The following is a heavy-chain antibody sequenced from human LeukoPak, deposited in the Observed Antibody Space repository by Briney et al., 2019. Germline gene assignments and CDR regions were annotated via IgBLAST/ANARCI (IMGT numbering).Heavy chain of an antibody. J-gene: IGHJ4*02. D-gene: IGHD6-19*01. V-gene: IGHV1-18*01. CDR2: ISAYNGNT. Sequence: GASVKVSCKASGYTFTSYGICWVRQAPGQGLDWMGWISAYNGNTNYAQKLQGRVTMTTDTSTSTAYMELRSLRSDDTAVYYCARVGYKAVAGKGTYYFDYWGQGTLVTVSS. CDR1: GYTFTSYG. CDR3: ARVGYKAVAGKGTYYFDY.